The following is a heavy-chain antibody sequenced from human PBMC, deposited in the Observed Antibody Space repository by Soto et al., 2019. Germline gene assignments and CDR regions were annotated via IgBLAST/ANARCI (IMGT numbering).Heavy chain of an antibody. V-gene: IGHV4-59*01. CDR2: IYYSGST. CDR3: ARDLRDGYTYNWFDP. CDR1: GGTISSYY. D-gene: IGHD5-12*01. Sequence: XXTQSLSYTVAGGTISSYYGRWIRQPPGKGLEWIGYIYYSGSTNYNPSLKSRVTISVDTSKNQFSLKLRSVTAADTAVYYCARDLRDGYTYNWFDPWGQGTLVTVS. J-gene: IGHJ5*02.